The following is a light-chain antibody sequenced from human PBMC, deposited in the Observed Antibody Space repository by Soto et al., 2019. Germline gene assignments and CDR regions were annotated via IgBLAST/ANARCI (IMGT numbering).Light chain of an antibody. CDR1: QSVSGN. J-gene: IGKJ1*01. V-gene: IGKV3-15*01. Sequence: EIVMTQSPATLSVSPGERATLSCRASQSVSGNLAWYQQKPGQAPRLLIYGASTRATGIPARFSGSGSGTQFTLTISSLQSEDFAVYFCQQYNNWPRTFGQGTKVEIK. CDR3: QQYNNWPRT. CDR2: GAS.